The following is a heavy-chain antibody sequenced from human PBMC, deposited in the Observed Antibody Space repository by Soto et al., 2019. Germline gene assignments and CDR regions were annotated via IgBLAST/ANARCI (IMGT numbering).Heavy chain of an antibody. D-gene: IGHD6-13*01. J-gene: IGHJ1*01. CDR1: GFTFSDYY. CDR2: ISRRGSTI. CDR3: ARYEADGSYFQH. Sequence: QLQLVESGGGLVKPGGSLRLSCAASGFTFSDYYMSWLRQAPGKGLALVSYISRRGSTIYYADSVKGRFTISRDKTKNSLSRHMNGLRAEDTAVDYCARYEADGSYFQHGGQVTLVTVSS. V-gene: IGHV3-11*01.